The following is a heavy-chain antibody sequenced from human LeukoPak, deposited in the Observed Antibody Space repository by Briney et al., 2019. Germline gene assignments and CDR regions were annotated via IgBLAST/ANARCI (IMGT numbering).Heavy chain of an antibody. CDR1: GGSVSSSSYY. V-gene: IGHV4-39*07. Sequence: SETLSLTCTVSGGSVSSSSYYWGWIRQPPGKGLEWIGSIYYNGSTYYNPSFKSRVTISVDTSKNQFSLKLSSVTAADTAVYYCARDRVVGATRGYYFDYWGQGTLVTASS. CDR3: ARDRVVGATRGYYFDY. J-gene: IGHJ4*02. D-gene: IGHD1-26*01. CDR2: IYYNGST.